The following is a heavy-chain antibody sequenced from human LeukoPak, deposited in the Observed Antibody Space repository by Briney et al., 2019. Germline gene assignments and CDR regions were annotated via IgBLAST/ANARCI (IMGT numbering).Heavy chain of an antibody. CDR2: ISGSGAYT. CDR1: GFTFSSYA. J-gene: IGHJ1*01. Sequence: PGGSLRLSCAASGFTFSSYAMSWVRQAPGKGLEWASTISGSGAYTYYADSVKGRFTISRDNSKNPLYLQMNSLRAEDTAVYYCAKYFASGSYYKLPHWGQGTLVTVSS. D-gene: IGHD3-10*01. V-gene: IGHV3-23*01. CDR3: AKYFASGSYYKLPH.